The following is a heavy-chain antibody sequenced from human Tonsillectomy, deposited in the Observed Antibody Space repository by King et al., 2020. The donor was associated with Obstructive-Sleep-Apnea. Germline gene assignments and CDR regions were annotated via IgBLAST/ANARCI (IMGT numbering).Heavy chain of an antibody. J-gene: IGHJ4*02. D-gene: IGHD3-10*01. CDR2: IKRDGSDK. V-gene: IGHV3-7*01. CDR1: GFSFSSYW. Sequence: VQLVESGGGLVRPGGSLRLSCAASGFSFSSYWMSWVRQAPGKGLEWVANIKRDGSDKYYVDSVKGRFTISRDNARTSLYLQMSSLRAEDTAVYYCARDSGNYFDYGGQGTLVTVSA. CDR3: ARDSGNYFDY.